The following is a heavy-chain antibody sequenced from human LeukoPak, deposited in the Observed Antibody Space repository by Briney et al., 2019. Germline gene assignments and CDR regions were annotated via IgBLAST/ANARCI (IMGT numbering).Heavy chain of an antibody. V-gene: IGHV3-23*01. CDR3: AKDILTPNPPLYYMDV. CDR1: GFTFSSYA. CDR2: ISGSGGST. J-gene: IGHJ6*03. D-gene: IGHD3-9*01. Sequence: PGGSLRLSCAASGFTFSSYAMSWVRQAPGKGLEWVSAISGSGGSTYYADSVKGRFTISRDNSKNTLYLQMNSLRAEDTAVYYCAKDILTPNPPLYYMDVWGKGTTVTVSS.